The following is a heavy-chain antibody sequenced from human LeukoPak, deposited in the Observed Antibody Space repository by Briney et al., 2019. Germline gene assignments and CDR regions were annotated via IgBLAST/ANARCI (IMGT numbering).Heavy chain of an antibody. CDR2: ISGSGGST. CDR3: AKNGAVGGMRTGDYFDY. V-gene: IGHV3-23*01. Sequence: PGGSLRLSCAAPGFTFSSYALSWVRQAPGKGLEWVSAISGSGGSTYYADSVKGRFTISRDNSKNTLYLQMNSLRAEDTAVYYCAKNGAVGGMRTGDYFDYWGQGTLVTVSS. CDR1: GFTFSSYA. D-gene: IGHD3-16*01. J-gene: IGHJ4*02.